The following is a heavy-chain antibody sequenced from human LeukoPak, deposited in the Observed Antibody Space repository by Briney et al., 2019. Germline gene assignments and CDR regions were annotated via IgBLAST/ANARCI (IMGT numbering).Heavy chain of an antibody. Sequence: SSVKVSCKASGGTFSSYAISWVRQAPGQGLEWMGGIIPIFGTANYAQKFQGRVTITADESTSTAYMELSSLRSEDTAVYYCARAIAVAGKGLYYFDYWGQGTLVTVSS. V-gene: IGHV1-69*01. CDR1: GGTFSSYA. J-gene: IGHJ4*02. CDR2: IIPIFGTA. CDR3: ARAIAVAGKGLYYFDY. D-gene: IGHD6-19*01.